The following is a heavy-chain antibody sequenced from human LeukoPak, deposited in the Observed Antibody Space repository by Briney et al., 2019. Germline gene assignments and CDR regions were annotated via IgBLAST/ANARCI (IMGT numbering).Heavy chain of an antibody. D-gene: IGHD3-16*02. J-gene: IGHJ3*02. CDR3: ARVYDYVWGSYRIDAFDI. CDR2: ISAYNGNT. V-gene: IGHV1-18*01. CDR1: GYAFTSYG. Sequence: ASVKVSCRASGYAFTSYGISWVRQAPGQGLEWMGWISAYNGNTNYAQKLQGRVTMTTDTSTSTAYMELRSLRSDDTAVYYCARVYDYVWGSYRIDAFDIWGPGTMVTVSS.